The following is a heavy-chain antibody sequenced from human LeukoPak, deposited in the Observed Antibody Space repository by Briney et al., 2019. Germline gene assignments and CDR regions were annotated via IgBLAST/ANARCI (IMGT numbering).Heavy chain of an antibody. Sequence: SETLSLTCTVSGVSISSYYWSWIRQPPGKGLEWIGYIYYSGSTNYNPSLKSRVTISVDTSKNQFSLKLSSVTAADTAVYYCARLNYGSGSYYIWNWGQGTLVTVSS. CDR1: GVSISSYY. V-gene: IGHV4-59*01. J-gene: IGHJ4*02. CDR2: IYYSGST. CDR3: ARLNYGSGSYYIWN. D-gene: IGHD3-10*01.